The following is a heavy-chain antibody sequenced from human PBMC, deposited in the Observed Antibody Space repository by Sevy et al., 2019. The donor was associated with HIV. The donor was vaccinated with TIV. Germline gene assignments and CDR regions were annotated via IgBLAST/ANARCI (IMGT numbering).Heavy chain of an antibody. CDR3: ATPIVVGRDY. D-gene: IGHD2-21*01. V-gene: IGHV1-24*01. CDR1: GNTLSELS. J-gene: IGHJ4*02. Sequence: ASVKVSCKVSGNTLSELSIHWVRQAPGIGLEWMGGFDEDGEILYAQKFQDRVIMTEDISTDTAYMELSSLRSEDTAVYYCATPIVVGRDYWGQGTLVTVSS. CDR2: FDEDGEI.